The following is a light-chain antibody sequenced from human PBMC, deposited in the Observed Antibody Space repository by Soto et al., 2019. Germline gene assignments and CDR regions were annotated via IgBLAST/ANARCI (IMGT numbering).Light chain of an antibody. CDR2: DAS. J-gene: IGKJ1*01. CDR1: QSISSW. CDR3: QQYNSYSWT. V-gene: IGKV1-5*01. Sequence: DIQMTQSPSTLSASVGDRVTITCRASQSISSWLAWYQQKPGKAPKLLIYDASSWESGVPSRFSGSGSGTEFTLTISRRQADGFATYYCQQYNSYSWTFGQGTKVEIK.